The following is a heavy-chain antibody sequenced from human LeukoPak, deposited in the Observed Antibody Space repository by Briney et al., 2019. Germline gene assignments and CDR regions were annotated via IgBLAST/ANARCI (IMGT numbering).Heavy chain of an antibody. V-gene: IGHV3-9*03. CDR3: AKGLGVASLIVDALDM. CDR1: GVTFHDYA. D-gene: IGHD3/OR15-3a*01. Sequence: GGSLRLSCAASGVTFHDYAMYWVWHVPGKGMEWVSGITWNSGSVLYADSVRGRFTISRDNAKNSLYLQMNSLRPEDMAFYYCAKGLGVASLIVDALDMWGQGTMVTV. J-gene: IGHJ3*02. CDR2: ITWNSGSV.